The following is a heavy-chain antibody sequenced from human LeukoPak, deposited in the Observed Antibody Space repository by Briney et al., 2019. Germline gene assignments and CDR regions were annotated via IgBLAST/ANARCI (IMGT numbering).Heavy chain of an antibody. V-gene: IGHV4-30-4*01. J-gene: IGHJ4*02. CDR2: IYCSGST. CDR3: ARYTATTVTFDY. CDR1: XXXGXYY. D-gene: IGHD4-17*01. Sequence: XXXGXYYWSWXRQPXGTGLEWIGYIYCSGSTYYNPSLKSRVTISVDTSKNQFSLKLSSVTAADTAVYYCARYTATTVTFDYWGQGTLVTVSS.